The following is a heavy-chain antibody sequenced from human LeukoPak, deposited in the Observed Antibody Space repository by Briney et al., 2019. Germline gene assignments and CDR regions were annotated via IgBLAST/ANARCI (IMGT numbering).Heavy chain of an antibody. J-gene: IGHJ6*03. CDR3: AKFGDSGNYYYMDV. V-gene: IGHV3-23*01. Sequence: GGSLRLSCAASGFMFSSYAMTWVRRAPGKGLEWVSTISGSGSSTFYAESVKGRFTISSDKSKNTLSLRMNSLRAEDTAVYYCAKFGDSGNYYYMDVWGTGTTVTVSS. CDR2: ISGSGSST. CDR1: GFMFSSYA. D-gene: IGHD4-17*01.